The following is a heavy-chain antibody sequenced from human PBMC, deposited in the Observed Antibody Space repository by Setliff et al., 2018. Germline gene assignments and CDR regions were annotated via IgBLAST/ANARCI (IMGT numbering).Heavy chain of an antibody. CDR1: GGSISSSSYY. CDR3: ARDGGEY. D-gene: IGHD3-16*01. CDR2: IYHSGST. Sequence: PSETLSLTCTVSGGSISSSSYYWGWIRQPPGKGLEWIGSIYHSGSTYYNPSLKSRFTISRDNAKNSLYLQMNSLRAEDTAVYYCARDGGEYWGQGTLVTVSS. J-gene: IGHJ4*02. V-gene: IGHV4-39*02.